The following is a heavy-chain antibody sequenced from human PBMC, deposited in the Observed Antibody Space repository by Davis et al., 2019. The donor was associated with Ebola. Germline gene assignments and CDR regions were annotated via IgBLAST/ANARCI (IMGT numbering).Heavy chain of an antibody. CDR1: GYTFTSYG. D-gene: IGHD3-3*01. Sequence: AASVKVSCKASGYTFTSYGISWVRQAPGQGLEWMGWISAYNGNTNYAQKLQGRVTMTTDTSTSTAYMELRSLRSDDTAVYYCARDNSIWSGYYIDYWGQGTLVTVSS. V-gene: IGHV1-18*04. CDR3: ARDNSIWSGYYIDY. J-gene: IGHJ4*02. CDR2: ISAYNGNT.